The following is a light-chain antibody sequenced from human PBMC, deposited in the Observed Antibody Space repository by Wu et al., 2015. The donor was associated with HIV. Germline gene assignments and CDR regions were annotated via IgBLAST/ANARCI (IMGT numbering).Light chain of an antibody. CDR3: QQYDTSPVT. V-gene: IGKV3-20*01. CDR1: QTINSNY. Sequence: EIVMTQSPATLSVSPGKRATLSCRASQTINSNYLAWYQQKPGQAPRLLIYGASSRATGVPDGFMGSGSGTDFTLTISRLEPEDFALYYCQQYDTSPVTFGGGTKVEIK. CDR2: GAS. J-gene: IGKJ4*01.